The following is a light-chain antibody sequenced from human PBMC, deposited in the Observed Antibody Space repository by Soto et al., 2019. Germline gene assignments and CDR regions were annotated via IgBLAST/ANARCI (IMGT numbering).Light chain of an antibody. V-gene: IGLV2-14*01. CDR1: SSDVGGYNY. CDR2: DVS. Sequence: QSALTQPASVSGSPGQSIAISCTGTSSDVGGYNYVSWYQQHPGKAPKLILCDVSNRPSGVSDRFSGSKPGNTASLTISGLQTEDEADYYCSSYTTSSTYVFGTGTKLTVL. CDR3: SSYTTSSTYV. J-gene: IGLJ1*01.